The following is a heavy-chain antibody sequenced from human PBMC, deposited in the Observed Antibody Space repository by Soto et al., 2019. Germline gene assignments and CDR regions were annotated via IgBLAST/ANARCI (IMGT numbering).Heavy chain of an antibody. V-gene: IGHV3-7*04. CDR2: IKSDGSEK. D-gene: IGHD3-10*02. J-gene: IGHJ4*02. CDR1: GFTFSSYW. CDR3: ARVMSSDVSDY. Sequence: EVQLVESGGGLVQPGGSLRLSCAASGFTFSSYWMSWVRQAPGQGLEWVANIKSDGSEKLYVDSVKGRFTISRDNAKNSLYMQMNSLRFEDTAVYYCARVMSSDVSDYWGQGILVTVSS.